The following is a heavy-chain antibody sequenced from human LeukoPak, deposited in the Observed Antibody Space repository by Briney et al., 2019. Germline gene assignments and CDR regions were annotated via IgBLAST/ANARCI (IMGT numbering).Heavy chain of an antibody. V-gene: IGHV3-48*03. CDR3: VRGRPLRSTKYLDS. CDR1: GVPVNKYE. CDR2: VDAGATST. D-gene: IGHD5-12*01. J-gene: IGHJ4*02. Sequence: PGGSLRLSCAASGVPVNKYEIHWVRQAPGKGLEWVSYVDAGATSTNYADSVWGRFTLSRDNAQNSVHLQMNSLRDEDTAVYYCVRGRPLRSTKYLDSRGQGALVTVSS.